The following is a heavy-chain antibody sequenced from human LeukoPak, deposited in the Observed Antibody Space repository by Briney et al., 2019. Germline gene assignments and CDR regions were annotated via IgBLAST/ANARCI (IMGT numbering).Heavy chain of an antibody. V-gene: IGHV3-30*18. Sequence: GGSLRLSCAASGFTFSSYGMHWVRQAPGKGLEWVAVISYDGSNKYYADSVKGRFAISRDNSKNTLYLQMNSLRAEDTAVYYCAKSRSDVVDYWGQGTLVTVSS. CDR1: GFTFSSYG. J-gene: IGHJ4*02. CDR3: AKSRSDVVDY. CDR2: ISYDGSNK. D-gene: IGHD3-3*01.